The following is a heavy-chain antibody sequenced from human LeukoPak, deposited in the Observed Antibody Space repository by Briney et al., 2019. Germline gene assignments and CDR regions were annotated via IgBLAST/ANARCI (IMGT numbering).Heavy chain of an antibody. J-gene: IGHJ4*02. V-gene: IGHV4-34*01. CDR3: ARGRIPSRYSSSWYGY. D-gene: IGHD6-13*01. CDR1: GGSFSGYY. Sequence: SETLSLTCAVYGGSFSGYYWSWIRQPPGKGLEWIGEINHSGSTNYNPSLKSRVTISVDTSKIQFSLKLSSVTAADTAVYYCARGRIPSRYSSSWYGYWGQGTLVTVSS. CDR2: INHSGST.